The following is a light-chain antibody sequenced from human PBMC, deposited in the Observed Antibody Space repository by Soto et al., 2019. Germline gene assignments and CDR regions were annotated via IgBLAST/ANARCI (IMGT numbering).Light chain of an antibody. Sequence: QSALTQPASVSGSPGQSITISCTGTSSDVGGYNYVSWYQQHPGKAPKLMIYDVSNRPSGVSNRFSGSKSGNTASLTISGLXAXXXADYYCSSYTSSSNVVFGGGTKL. J-gene: IGLJ2*01. CDR2: DVS. CDR1: SSDVGGYNY. V-gene: IGLV2-14*01. CDR3: SSYTSSSNVV.